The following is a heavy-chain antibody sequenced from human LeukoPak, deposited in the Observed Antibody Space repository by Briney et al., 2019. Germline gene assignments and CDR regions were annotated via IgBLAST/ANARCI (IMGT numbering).Heavy chain of an antibody. CDR3: ARDPRGSGSYYNPPFDY. V-gene: IGHV4-34*01. CDR1: GGSFSGYC. D-gene: IGHD3-10*01. J-gene: IGHJ4*02. Sequence: SETLSLTCAVYGGSFSGYCWSWIRQPPGKGLEWIGEINHSGSTNYNPSLKSRVTISVDTSKNQFSLKLSSVTAADTAVYYCARDPRGSGSYYNPPFDYWGQGTLVTVSS. CDR2: INHSGST.